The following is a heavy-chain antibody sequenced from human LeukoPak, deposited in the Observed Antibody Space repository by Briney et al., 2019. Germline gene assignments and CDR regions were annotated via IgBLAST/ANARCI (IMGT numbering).Heavy chain of an antibody. CDR1: GGSISSYY. J-gene: IGHJ6*03. Sequence: SETLSLTCTVSGGSISSYYWSWIRQPPGKGLEWIGYIYYSGSTNYNPSLKSRVTISVDTSKNQFSLKLSSVTAADTAVYYCARAESYSNYYYYMDVWGKGTTVTVSS. CDR3: ARAESYSNYYYYMDV. D-gene: IGHD4-11*01. V-gene: IGHV4-59*01. CDR2: IYYSGST.